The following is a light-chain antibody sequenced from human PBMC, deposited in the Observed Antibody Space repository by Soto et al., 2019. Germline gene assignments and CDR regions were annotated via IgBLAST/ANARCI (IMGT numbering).Light chain of an antibody. CDR1: SGHSSYA. Sequence: QSVLTQSPSASASLGASVKLTCTLSSGHSSYAIAWHQQQPEKGPRYLMKLNSDGSHSKVDGIPDRFSGSSSGAERYLTISSLQSEDEADYYCQTWGTGIHVVFGGGTQLTVL. J-gene: IGLJ2*01. CDR3: QTWGTGIHVV. CDR2: LNSDGSH. V-gene: IGLV4-69*01.